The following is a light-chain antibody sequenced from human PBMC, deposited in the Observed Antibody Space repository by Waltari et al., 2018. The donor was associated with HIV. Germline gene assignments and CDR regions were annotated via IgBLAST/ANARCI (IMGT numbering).Light chain of an antibody. CDR2: GNS. V-gene: IGLV1-40*01. CDR3: SSYTTSSTLA. Sequence: QSELTQPPSVSAAPGQRVTISCTGSSSNIGAGYDVHWYQQVPGRAPKVVIYGNSNRPSGVPDRFSGSKSGNTASLTISGLQPEDEADYFCSSYTTSSTLAFGGGTRLTVL. J-gene: IGLJ2*01. CDR1: SSNIGAGYD.